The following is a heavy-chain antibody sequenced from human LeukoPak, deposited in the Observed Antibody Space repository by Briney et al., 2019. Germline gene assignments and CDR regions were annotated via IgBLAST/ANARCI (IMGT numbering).Heavy chain of an antibody. CDR1: VYTFIDYY. Sequence: ASVKLFRKSSVYTFIDYYLHWVRQAPAQGREWMCFVNFYTGGSGYAQKFQGRVTISRDTAITTVYMELNSLKSDDTAVYYCERGRPLDQESEERVTTLTDVWGEGTAVTVSS. CDR2: VNFYTGGS. CDR3: ERGRPLDQESEERVTTLTDV. J-gene: IGHJ6*04. V-gene: IGHV1-2*02. D-gene: IGHD1-1*01.